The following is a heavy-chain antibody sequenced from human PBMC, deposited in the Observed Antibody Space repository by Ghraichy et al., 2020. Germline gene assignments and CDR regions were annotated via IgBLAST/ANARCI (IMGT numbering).Heavy chain of an antibody. D-gene: IGHD4-17*01. J-gene: IGHJ4*02. CDR2: VSGSGDST. CDR1: GFTFSSYT. CDR3: AKRRGDYEGCFDY. V-gene: IGHV3-23*01. Sequence: GGSLRLSCAASGFTFSSYTMTWVRQAPGKGLEWVLHVSGSGDSTHYADSVKGRFTISRDNSKNMLYLQMNSLRAEDTALYYCAKRRGDYEGCFDYWGQGTQVTVSS.